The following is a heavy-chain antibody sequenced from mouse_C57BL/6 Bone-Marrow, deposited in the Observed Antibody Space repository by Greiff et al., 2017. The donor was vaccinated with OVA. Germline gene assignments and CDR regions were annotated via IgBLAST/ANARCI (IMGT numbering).Heavy chain of an antibody. Sequence: EVQLVESGGGLVQSERSLRLSCATSGFTFSDFYMEWVRQAPGKGLEWIAASRNKANDYTTEYSASVKGRFIVSRDTSQSILYLQMNALRAEDTAIYYCARDRLPDYYAMDYWGQGTSVTVSS. CDR3: ARDRLPDYYAMDY. V-gene: IGHV7-1*01. CDR1: GFTFSDFY. D-gene: IGHD2-2*01. CDR2: SRNKANDYTT. J-gene: IGHJ4*01.